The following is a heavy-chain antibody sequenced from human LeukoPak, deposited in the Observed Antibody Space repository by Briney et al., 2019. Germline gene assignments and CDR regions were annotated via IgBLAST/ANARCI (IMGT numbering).Heavy chain of an antibody. CDR1: GFTFSSYA. V-gene: IGHV3-30-3*01. CDR3: ARDRDTAMGYYGMDV. Sequence: GGSLRLSCAASGFTFSSYAMHWVRQAPGKGLEWVAVISYDGSNKYYADSVKGRFTISRDNSKNTLYLQMNSLRAEDTAVYYCARDRDTAMGYYGMDVWGQGTTVTVSS. D-gene: IGHD5-18*01. J-gene: IGHJ6*02. CDR2: ISYDGSNK.